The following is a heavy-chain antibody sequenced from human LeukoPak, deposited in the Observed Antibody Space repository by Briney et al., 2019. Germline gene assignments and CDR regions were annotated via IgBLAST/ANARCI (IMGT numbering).Heavy chain of an antibody. J-gene: IGHJ4*02. Sequence: GRSLRLSCAASGFTFSSYAMHWVRQAPGKGLEWVAVISYDGSNKYYADSVKGRFTISRDNSKNTLYLQMNSLRAEDTAVYYCARDIIAAAGTAWDYWGQGTLATVSS. CDR1: GFTFSSYA. D-gene: IGHD6-13*01. V-gene: IGHV3-30*04. CDR3: ARDIIAAAGTAWDY. CDR2: ISYDGSNK.